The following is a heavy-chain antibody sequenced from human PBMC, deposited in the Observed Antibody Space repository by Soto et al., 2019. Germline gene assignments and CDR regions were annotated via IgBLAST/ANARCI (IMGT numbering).Heavy chain of an antibody. CDR2: INTKSGGA. CDR3: ARCPIADYGRLRFWFDP. CDR1: GYTFAAYS. Sequence: QVQLVQSGAEVKKPGASVKVSCKASGYTFAAYSLHWVRPAPGQGLEWMGWINTKSGGANYAKNFKGRVTMTRDTSTTTGYMELGNLRPDDTAVYFCARCPIADYGRLRFWFDPWGQGTLVTVSS. D-gene: IGHD4-17*01. V-gene: IGHV1-2*02. J-gene: IGHJ5*02.